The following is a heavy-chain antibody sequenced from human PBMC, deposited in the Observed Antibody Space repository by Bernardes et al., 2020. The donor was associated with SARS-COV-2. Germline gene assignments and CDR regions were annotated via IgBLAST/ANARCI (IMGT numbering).Heavy chain of an antibody. CDR1: GYTFTDYY. J-gene: IGHJ4*02. CDR2: INANSGGT. CDR3: SRGFCTDGVCRIFDY. D-gene: IGHD2-8*01. Sequence: ASVKVSCKASGYTFTDYYLHWVRQAPGQGLEWVGWINANSGGTRYAQQFQGRVTMTRDTSINTAYMELSRLRFDDKAVYYCSRGFCTDGVCRIFDYWGQGTLLNVTS. V-gene: IGHV1-2*02.